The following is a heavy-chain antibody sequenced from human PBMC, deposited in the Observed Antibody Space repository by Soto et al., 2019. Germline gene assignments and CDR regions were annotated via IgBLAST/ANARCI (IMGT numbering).Heavy chain of an antibody. CDR1: GFTFSTYA. CDR3: ANSVLYGDNMPAGDS. D-gene: IGHD4-17*01. J-gene: IGHJ4*02. CDR2: IGGSSATT. Sequence: EVQLLESGGGLVQPGGSLRLSCAASGFTFSTYAMTWVRQAPGKGLEWVSSIGGSSATTYYADSVKGRFTISRDNSKNPLPLKMNSRGAEDTAIYYVANSVLYGDNMPAGDSWGQGTLVTVSS. V-gene: IGHV3-23*01.